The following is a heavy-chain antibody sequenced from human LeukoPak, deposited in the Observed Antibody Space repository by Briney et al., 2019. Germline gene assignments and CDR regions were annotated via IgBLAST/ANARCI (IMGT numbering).Heavy chain of an antibody. Sequence: PSETLSLTCAVYGGSFSGYYWSWIRQPPGKGLEWIGEINHSGSTNYNPSLKSRVTISVDTSKNQFSLKLSSVTAADTAVYYCARDRTLRSIAARGWFDPWGQGTLVTVSS. CDR3: ARDRTLRSIAARGWFDP. V-gene: IGHV4-34*01. CDR1: GGSFSGYY. D-gene: IGHD6-6*01. CDR2: INHSGST. J-gene: IGHJ5*02.